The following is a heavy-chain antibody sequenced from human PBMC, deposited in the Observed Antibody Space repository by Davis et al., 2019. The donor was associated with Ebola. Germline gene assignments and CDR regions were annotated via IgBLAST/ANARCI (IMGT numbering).Heavy chain of an antibody. D-gene: IGHD5-18*01. CDR1: GFTFSSYS. V-gene: IGHV3-21*01. CDR2: ISSSSSYI. CDR3: ARAHVDTAMVYYYYGMDV. Sequence: LSLTCAASGFTFSSYSMNWVRQAPGKGLEWVSSISSSSSYIYYADSVKGRFTISRDNAKKSLYLQMNSLRAEDTAVYYCARAHVDTAMVYYYYGMDVWGQGTTVTVSS. J-gene: IGHJ6*02.